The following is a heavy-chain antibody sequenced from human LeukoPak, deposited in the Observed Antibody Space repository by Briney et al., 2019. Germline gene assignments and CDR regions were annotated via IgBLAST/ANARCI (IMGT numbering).Heavy chain of an antibody. CDR2: ISSSSSTI. J-gene: IGHJ6*03. Sequence: GGSLRLSCAASGFTFSSYSMNWVRQAPGKGLEWVSYISSSSSTIYYADSVKGRFTISRDNAKNSLYLQMNSLRAEDTAVYYCASRGYSRAAAGGPYYYMDVWGKGTTVTVSS. V-gene: IGHV3-48*01. CDR3: ASRGYSRAAAGGPYYYMDV. CDR1: GFTFSSYS. D-gene: IGHD5-18*01.